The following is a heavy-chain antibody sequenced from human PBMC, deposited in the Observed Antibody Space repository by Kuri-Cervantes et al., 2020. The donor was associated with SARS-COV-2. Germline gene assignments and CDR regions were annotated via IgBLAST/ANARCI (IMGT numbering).Heavy chain of an antibody. CDR1: GGSFSGYY. CDR2: INHSGST. V-gene: IGHV4-34*01. CDR3: GKVSWLQLWRRYSDS. D-gene: IGHD5-24*01. J-gene: IGHJ4*02. Sequence: GSLRLSCAVYGGSFSGYYWSWIRQPPGKGLEWIGEINHSGSTNYNPSLKSRVTISVDTSKNQFSLKLSSVTAADTAVYYCGKVSWLQLWRRYSDSWGQGTLVTVSS.